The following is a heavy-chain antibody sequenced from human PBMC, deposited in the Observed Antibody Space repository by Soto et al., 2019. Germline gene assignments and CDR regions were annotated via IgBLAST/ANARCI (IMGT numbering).Heavy chain of an antibody. CDR3: ASSITMVRGVMRYYGMDV. Sequence: ASVKVSCKASGYTFTGYYMHWVRQAPGQGLEWMGWISPNSGGTNYAQKFQGWVTMTRDTSISTAYMELSRLRSDDTAVYYCASSITMVRGVMRYYGMDVWGQGTTVTVSS. J-gene: IGHJ6*02. CDR1: GYTFTGYY. V-gene: IGHV1-2*04. CDR2: ISPNSGGT. D-gene: IGHD3-10*01.